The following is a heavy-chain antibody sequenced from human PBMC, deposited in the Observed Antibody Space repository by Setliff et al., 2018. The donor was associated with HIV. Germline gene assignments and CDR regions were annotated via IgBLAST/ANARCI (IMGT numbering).Heavy chain of an antibody. D-gene: IGHD5-18*01. J-gene: IGHJ4*02. V-gene: IGHV3-23*01. Sequence: GGSLRLSCAASGFTFSSYAMSWVRQTPEKGLEWVSIITSGGSTYYADSAKGRFIISRDNSQYTLYLQMNSLRADDTAIYYCAKGFRPVDTALVSGPTYWGQGIRVTVSS. CDR3: AKGFRPVDTALVSGPTY. CDR1: GFTFSSYA. CDR2: ITSGGST.